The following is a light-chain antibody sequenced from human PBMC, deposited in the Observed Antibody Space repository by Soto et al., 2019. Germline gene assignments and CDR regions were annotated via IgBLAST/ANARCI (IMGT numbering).Light chain of an antibody. J-gene: IGKJ1*01. Sequence: EIVLTQSPGTLSLSPGERATLSCRASQSVSSSYLAWYQQKPGQAPRLLIYGASSRATGIPDRSSGSGSGTDFTLTISRLEPEDFAVYSCQQYGSSPRTFGQGTKV. CDR2: GAS. V-gene: IGKV3-20*01. CDR3: QQYGSSPRT. CDR1: QSVSSSY.